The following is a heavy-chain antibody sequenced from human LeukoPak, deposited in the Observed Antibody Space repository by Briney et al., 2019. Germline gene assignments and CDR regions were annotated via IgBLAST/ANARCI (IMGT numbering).Heavy chain of an antibody. CDR1: GGSISSGDYY. V-gene: IGHV4-30-4*01. D-gene: IGHD2-21*02. Sequence: PSQTLSLTCTVSGGSISSGDYYWSWIRQPPGKGLEWIGYFYYSGSTYYNPSLKSRVTISVDTSKNQFSLKLSSVTAADTAVYYCARAPVTLPPLAFDIWGQGTMVTVSS. CDR2: FYYSGST. CDR3: ARAPVTLPPLAFDI. J-gene: IGHJ3*02.